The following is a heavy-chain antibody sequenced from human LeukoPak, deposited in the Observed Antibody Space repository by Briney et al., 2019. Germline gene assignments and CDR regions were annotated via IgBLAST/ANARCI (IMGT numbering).Heavy chain of an antibody. J-gene: IGHJ5*02. Sequence: ASVKVSCKASGYTFTGYYIHWVLQAPGQGRECMGWIKPNSGGTNYAQKCQGSVTMPRDPSISTDYMELSRLRSDDTAVYYCARVSRRFGSMRMNWFDPWGQGTLLTVSS. CDR2: IKPNSGGT. CDR1: GYTFTGYY. CDR3: ARVSRRFGSMRMNWFDP. V-gene: IGHV1-2*02. D-gene: IGHD3-10*01.